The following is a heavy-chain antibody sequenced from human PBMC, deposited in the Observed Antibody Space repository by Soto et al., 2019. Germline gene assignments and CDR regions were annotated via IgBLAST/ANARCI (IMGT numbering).Heavy chain of an antibody. D-gene: IGHD1-26*01. J-gene: IGHJ4*02. CDR1: GGSISNYY. CDR3: ARDPGGRFDS. CDR2: IYYSGST. V-gene: IGHV4-59*01. Sequence: SETLSLTCTVSGGSISNYYWSWIRQPPGGGLEWIGYIYYSGSTNYNPALKSRLTISVGMSRKEFSLRLTSVTAADSAVYYCARDPGGRFDSWGQGTLVTVSS.